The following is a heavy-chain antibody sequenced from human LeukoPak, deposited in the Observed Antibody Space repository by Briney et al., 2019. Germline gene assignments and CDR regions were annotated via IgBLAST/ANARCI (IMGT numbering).Heavy chain of an antibody. CDR3: ARRPNMIVVTPSDY. D-gene: IGHD3-22*01. CDR2: ISGSGGST. Sequence: GGSLRLSCAASGFTFSSYARSWVRQAPGKGLEWVSAISGSGGSTYYADSVKGRFTISRDNSKNTLYLQMNSLRAEDTAVYYCARRPNMIVVTPSDYWGQGTLVTVSS. CDR1: GFTFSSYA. V-gene: IGHV3-23*01. J-gene: IGHJ4*02.